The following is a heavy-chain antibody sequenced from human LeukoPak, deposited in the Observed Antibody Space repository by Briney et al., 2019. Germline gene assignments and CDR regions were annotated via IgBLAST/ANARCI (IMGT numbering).Heavy chain of an antibody. D-gene: IGHD1-26*01. J-gene: IGHJ5*02. CDR3: ARDQVGPFDP. V-gene: IGHV4-38-2*02. CDR1: GYSISSAYY. CDR2: IHYSGST. Sequence: SETLSLTCHVSGYSISSAYYWGWIRQPPGKELEWIGSIHYSGSTSYNPSLKSRVTISVDTSKNQFSLKLSSVTAADTAVYYCARDQVGPFDPWGQGTLVTVTS.